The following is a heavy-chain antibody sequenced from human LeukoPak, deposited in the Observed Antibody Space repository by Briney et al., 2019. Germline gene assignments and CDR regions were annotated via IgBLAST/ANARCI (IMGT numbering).Heavy chain of an antibody. CDR2: INSDGSST. CDR1: GFTFSSYW. CDR3: ARAWGVSGSYAY. Sequence: GGSLRLSCAASGFTFSSYWMHWVRQAPGKGLAWVSRINSDGSSTSYADSVKGRFTISRDNAKNTLYLQMNSLRAEDTAVYYCARAWGVSGSYAYWGQGTLVTVYS. J-gene: IGHJ4*02. D-gene: IGHD1-26*01. V-gene: IGHV3-74*01.